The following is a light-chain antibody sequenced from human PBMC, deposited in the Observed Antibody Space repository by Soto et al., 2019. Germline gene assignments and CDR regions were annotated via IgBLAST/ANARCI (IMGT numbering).Light chain of an antibody. J-gene: IGKJ5*01. CDR2: AAS. Sequence: IQMTPSPSTLSATAGDRVTIPCRASQGISSALAWYQQKPGKAPKLLIYAASSLQSGVPSRFSGSGSGTDFTLTISNLQPEDFATYYCLQDYNYFGFGQGTRLEIK. CDR3: LQDYNYFG. V-gene: IGKV1-6*01. CDR1: QGISSA.